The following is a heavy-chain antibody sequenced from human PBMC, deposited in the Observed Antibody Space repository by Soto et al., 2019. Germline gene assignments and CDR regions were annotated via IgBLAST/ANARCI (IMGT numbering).Heavy chain of an antibody. V-gene: IGHV4-39*01. CDR2: IYYSGST. CDR1: GDSISSRSYN. J-gene: IGHJ4*02. CDR3: ARQRTSVVPQAYFDV. Sequence: SETLSLTRTVTGDSISSRSYNWGWIRQPPGKGLEWIGSIYYSGSTYNNPSLGSRVSISIDTPKDQFSLKLKSVTDADTALYFCARQRTSVVPQAYFDVWGPGSLVTVS. D-gene: IGHD3-10*01.